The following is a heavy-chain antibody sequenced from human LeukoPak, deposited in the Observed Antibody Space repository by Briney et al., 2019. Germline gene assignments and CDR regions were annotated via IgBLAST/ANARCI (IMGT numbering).Heavy chain of an antibody. V-gene: IGHV3-23*01. CDR1: GFTFSSYA. D-gene: IGHD3-22*01. CDR3: AKDGYYYHSSGYYYYLDY. J-gene: IGHJ4*02. CDR2: ISGSGGST. Sequence: GGSLRLSCAASGFTFSSYAMSWVRQAPGKGLEWVSTISGSGGSTSYADSVKGRFTISRGNSKNTLYLQMNSLRAEDTAVYYCAKDGYYYHSSGYYYYLDYWGQGTLVTVSS.